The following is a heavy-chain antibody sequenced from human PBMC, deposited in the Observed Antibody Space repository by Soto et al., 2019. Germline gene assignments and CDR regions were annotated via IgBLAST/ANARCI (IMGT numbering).Heavy chain of an antibody. V-gene: IGHV3-11*01. J-gene: IGHJ6*03. CDR3: ARDWGVDYYYYYMDV. D-gene: IGHD3-10*01. CDR1: GFTFSDYY. Sequence: GGSLRLSCAASGFTFSDYYMSWIRQAPGKGLEWVSYISSSGSTIYYADSVKGRFTISRDNAKNSLYLQMNSLRAEYTAVYYCARDWGVDYYYYYMDVWGKGTTVTVSS. CDR2: ISSSGSTI.